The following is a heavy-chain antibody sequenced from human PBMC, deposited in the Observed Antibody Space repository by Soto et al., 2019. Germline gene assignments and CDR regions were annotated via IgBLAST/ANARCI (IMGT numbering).Heavy chain of an antibody. J-gene: IGHJ4*02. Sequence: PGESLKISCAASRFTFSTYSMNWVRQAPGKGLEWVSYISSSSTYIYYADSVQGRFTISRDNAKNSLYLQMNSLRAEDTAVYYCLIAVAGSFAPDYWGQGTLVTVSS. CDR2: ISSSSTYI. CDR3: LIAVAGSFAPDY. CDR1: RFTFSTYS. V-gene: IGHV3-21*01. D-gene: IGHD6-19*01.